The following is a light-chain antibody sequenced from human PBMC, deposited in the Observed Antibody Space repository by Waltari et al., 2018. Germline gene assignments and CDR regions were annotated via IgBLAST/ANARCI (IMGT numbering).Light chain of an antibody. J-gene: IGKJ2*01. CDR3: QHRSDWPLYT. CDR2: DVS. V-gene: IGKV3-11*01. CDR1: QTVRGY. Sequence: EIVLTQSPATLSLSPGERATLSCRASQTVRGYLAWYQHKLGQAPRLLMSDVSKRATGIPARFSGSGSGTDFTLIITSLEPEDFAVYYCQHRSDWPLYTFGQGTKLELK.